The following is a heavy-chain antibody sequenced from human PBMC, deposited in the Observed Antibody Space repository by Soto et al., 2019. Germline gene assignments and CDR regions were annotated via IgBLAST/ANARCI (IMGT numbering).Heavy chain of an antibody. J-gene: IGHJ3*02. D-gene: IGHD2-21*02. Sequence: QITLKESGPALVKPTQPLTLTCTFSGFSLNSAGVAVGWVRQPPGKTLEWVALIYWDDDRRYSPSLESRLTITQDASKNRVVLGMTNLDPVDTATYDCAPMDVVTAPDCFDIWGQGTMVTVSS. CDR1: GFSLNSAGVA. CDR3: APMDVVTAPDCFDI. V-gene: IGHV2-5*02. CDR2: IYWDDDR.